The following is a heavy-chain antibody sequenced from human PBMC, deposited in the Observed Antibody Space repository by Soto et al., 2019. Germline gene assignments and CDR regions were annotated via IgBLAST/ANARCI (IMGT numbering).Heavy chain of an antibody. CDR2: ISTYNGNT. D-gene: IGHD4-17*01. Sequence: ASVKVSCKASGYSFTTSGIAWVRQAPGQGLEWMGWISTYNGNTNYAQKLQDRVTLTTDTSTSTAYMELRSLRSDDTAVYYCARRLYGDYGYWGQGTLVTVSS. J-gene: IGHJ4*02. V-gene: IGHV1-18*01. CDR1: GYSFTTSG. CDR3: ARRLYGDYGY.